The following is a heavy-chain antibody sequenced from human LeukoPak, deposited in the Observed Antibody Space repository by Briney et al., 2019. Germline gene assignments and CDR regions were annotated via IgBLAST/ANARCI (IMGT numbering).Heavy chain of an antibody. V-gene: IGHV5-51*01. CDR1: GYRFTSHW. J-gene: IGHJ5*02. Sequence: GESLKISCKGSGYRFTSHWIAWVRQMPGKGLEWMGIIYPDDSDTRYSPSFQGQVTISADKSISTAYLQWSSLKASDTAMYYCARKLGYCSSTSCPNWFDPWGQGTLVTVSS. CDR2: IYPDDSDT. CDR3: ARKLGYCSSTSCPNWFDP. D-gene: IGHD2-2*01.